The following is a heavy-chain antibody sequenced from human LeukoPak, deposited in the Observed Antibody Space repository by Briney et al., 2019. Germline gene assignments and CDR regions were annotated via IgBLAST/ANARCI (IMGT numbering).Heavy chain of an antibody. CDR1: DGSISSYY. V-gene: IGHV4-59*01. CDR3: ARGIKQWLVKDYYYYMDV. J-gene: IGHJ6*03. Sequence: PSETLSLTCTVSDGSISSYYWSWIRQPPGKGLEWIGYIYYSGSTNYNPSLKSRVTISVDTSKNQFSLKLSSVTAADTAVYYCARGIKQWLVKDYYYYMDVWGKGTTVTVSS. CDR2: IYYSGST. D-gene: IGHD6-19*01.